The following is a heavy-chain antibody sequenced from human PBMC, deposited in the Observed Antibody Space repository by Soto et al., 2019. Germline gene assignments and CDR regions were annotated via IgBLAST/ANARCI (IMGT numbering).Heavy chain of an antibody. CDR1: GFTFDDYG. CDR3: ARLYSSGWYGPGRY. Sequence: EVQLVESGGGVVRPGGSLRLSCAASGFTFDDYGMSWVRQAPGKGLEWVSGINWNGGSTGYADSVKGRFTISRDNVKNSLYLQMNCLRAEDTALYYCARLYSSGWYGPGRYWGQGTLVTVSS. J-gene: IGHJ4*02. V-gene: IGHV3-20*04. D-gene: IGHD6-19*01. CDR2: INWNGGST.